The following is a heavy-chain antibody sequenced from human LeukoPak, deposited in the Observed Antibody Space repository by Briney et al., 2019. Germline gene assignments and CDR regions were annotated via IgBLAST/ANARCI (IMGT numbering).Heavy chain of an antibody. Sequence: GGSLRLSCPASGFTFSGYGMHWVRQAPGKGLEWLAVISDIGSQKSYADSVKGRFTISRDNSKNTLFLQMNSLRPEDTAVYYCARDPTDNYYDSSRYFDYWGQGTLVTVSS. V-gene: IGHV3-30*03. D-gene: IGHD3-22*01. CDR3: ARDPTDNYYDSSRYFDY. J-gene: IGHJ4*02. CDR2: ISDIGSQK. CDR1: GFTFSGYG.